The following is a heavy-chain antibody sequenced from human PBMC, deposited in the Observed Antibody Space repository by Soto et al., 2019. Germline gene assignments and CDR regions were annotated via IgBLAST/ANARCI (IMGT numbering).Heavy chain of an antibody. V-gene: IGHV1-69*12. J-gene: IGHJ5*02. CDR3: AASGSYLETNGFDP. D-gene: IGHD1-26*01. CDR2: IIPIFGTA. Sequence: QVQLVQSGAEVKKPGSSVKVSCKASGGTFSSYAISWVRQAPGQGLEWMGGIIPIFGTANYAQKFQGRVTXXAXEXXSTAYMELSSLRSEDTAVYYCAASGSYLETNGFDPWGQGTLVTVSS. CDR1: GGTFSSYA.